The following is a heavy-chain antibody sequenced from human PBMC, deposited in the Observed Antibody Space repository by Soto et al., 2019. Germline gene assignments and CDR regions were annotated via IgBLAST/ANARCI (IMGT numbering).Heavy chain of an antibody. J-gene: IGHJ4*03. Sequence: SETLSLTCSVSGGFISSSYWSWIRQPSGKGLQWIGRIYTSGSTDYSPSLKSRVNVSLDMSENQFSLTLSSVTAADTAVYYCERGRGTSWGYLDYWGQGMLVTVSS. CDR3: ERGRGTSWGYLDY. CDR1: GGFISSSY. CDR2: IYTSGST. V-gene: IGHV4-4*07.